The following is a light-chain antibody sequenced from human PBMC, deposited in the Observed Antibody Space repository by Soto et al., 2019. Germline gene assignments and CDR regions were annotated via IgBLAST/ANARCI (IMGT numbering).Light chain of an antibody. CDR3: SSYAGSDNYV. CDR1: SSDVGAYNY. J-gene: IGLJ1*01. CDR2: EVS. V-gene: IGLV2-8*01. Sequence: FALTQPPSASGSPGQSVSISCTGTSSDVGAYNYVSWYQQHPGKAPKLIIYEVSKRPSGVPDRFSGSKSGNAASLTVSGLQAEDEADYYCSSYAGSDNYVFGTGTKVTVL.